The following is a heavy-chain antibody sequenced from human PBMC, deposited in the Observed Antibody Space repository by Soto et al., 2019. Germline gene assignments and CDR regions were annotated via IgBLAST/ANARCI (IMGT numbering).Heavy chain of an antibody. CDR1: GYSISSGYY. Sequence: PSETLSLTCAVSGYSISSGYYWGWIRQPPGKGLEWIGSIYHSGSTYYNPSLKSRVTISVDTSKNQFSLKLSSVTAAGTAVYYCARDSMTTVTPWGQGTLVTVS. J-gene: IGHJ5*02. CDR2: IYHSGST. CDR3: ARDSMTTVTP. V-gene: IGHV4-38-2*02. D-gene: IGHD4-17*01.